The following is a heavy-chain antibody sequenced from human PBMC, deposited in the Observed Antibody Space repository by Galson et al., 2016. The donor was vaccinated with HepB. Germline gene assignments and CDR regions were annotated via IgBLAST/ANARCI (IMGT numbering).Heavy chain of an antibody. Sequence: PALVKPTQTLALTCTFSGFTVTTRGVGVGWIRQPPGKALEWLALIYWNDHKRYSPSLDNRLTITKDTSRTQVVLTMTNMDTVDTGTYYCAHGSAFYDHWGQGTLVTVAS. CDR3: AHGSAFYDH. V-gene: IGHV2-5*01. J-gene: IGHJ4*02. D-gene: IGHD1-26*01. CDR1: GFTVTTRGVG. CDR2: IYWNDHK.